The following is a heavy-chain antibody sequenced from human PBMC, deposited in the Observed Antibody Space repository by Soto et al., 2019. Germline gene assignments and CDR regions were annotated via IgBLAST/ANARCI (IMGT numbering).Heavy chain of an antibody. CDR2: IKSQNDGGTT. J-gene: IGHJ4*02. D-gene: IGHD6-6*01. CDR3: TTARP. CDR1: GFTFSNTW. V-gene: IGHV3-15*05. Sequence: EVQLVESGGGLVKPGGSLRLSCAASGFTFSNTWMTWVRQSPGKGLEWVGRIKSQNDGGTTDYAAPVTGRFTLSRDDSKNTLYLQMNSLKSDDSASYYCTTARPGGQGTLVIVSS.